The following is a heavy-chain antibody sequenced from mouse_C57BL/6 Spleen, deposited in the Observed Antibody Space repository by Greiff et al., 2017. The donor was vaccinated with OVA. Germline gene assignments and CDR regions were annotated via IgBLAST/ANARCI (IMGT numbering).Heavy chain of an antibody. CDR1: GYAFTNYL. Sequence: QVQLKQSGAELVRPGTSVKVSCKASGYAFTNYLIEWVKQRPGQGLEWIGVINPGSGGTNYNEKFKGKATLTADKSSSTAYMQLSSLTSEVSAVYFCARRRLYGNPFAYWGQGTLVTVSA. D-gene: IGHD2-1*01. J-gene: IGHJ3*01. V-gene: IGHV1-54*01. CDR3: ARRRLYGNPFAY. CDR2: INPGSGGT.